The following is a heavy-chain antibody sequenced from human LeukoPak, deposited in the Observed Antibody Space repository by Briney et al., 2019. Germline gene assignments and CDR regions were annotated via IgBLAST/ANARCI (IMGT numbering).Heavy chain of an antibody. V-gene: IGHV4-59*01. CDR2: IYYSGST. J-gene: IGHJ6*02. D-gene: IGHD1-26*01. CDR1: GGSISNYY. CDR3: ARVGGTNYYYYGMDV. Sequence: SETLSLTCTVSGGSISNYYWSWIRQPPGKGLEWIGYIYYSGSTNYNPSLKSRVTISVDTSKNQLSLKLSSVTAADTAVYYCARVGGTNYYYYGMDVWGQGTTVTVSS.